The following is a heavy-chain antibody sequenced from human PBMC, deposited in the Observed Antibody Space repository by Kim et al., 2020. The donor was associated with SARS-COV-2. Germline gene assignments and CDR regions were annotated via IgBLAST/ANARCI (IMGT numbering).Heavy chain of an antibody. J-gene: IGHJ5*02. CDR3: ARSRLDSRFTWFDP. D-gene: IGHD3-3*01. Sequence: SETLSLTCAIYGGSFSSDFWSWIRQPPGKGLEWIGEVHHTGSTRYNPSLRGRVTMSVDTSKRQVSLKVTSVTAADSALYYCARSRLDSRFTWFDPWGQGTLVTVSS. CDR1: GGSFSSDF. CDR2: VHHTGST. V-gene: IGHV4-34*01.